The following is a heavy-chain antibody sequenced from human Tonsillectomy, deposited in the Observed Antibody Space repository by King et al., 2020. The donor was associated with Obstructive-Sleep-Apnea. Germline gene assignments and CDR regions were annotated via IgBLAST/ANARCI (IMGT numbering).Heavy chain of an antibody. Sequence: HVQLVQSGSELKKPGASVKVSCKASGYTFTDYALNWVRQAPGQGLEWMGWINTNTGNPTYAQGFTGRFVFSLDTSVSTAYLQISSLKADDTSVYYCATSGTYYDALTGYYVFDYWGQGTLVTVSS. D-gene: IGHD3-9*01. CDR3: ATSGTYYDALTGYYVFDY. CDR1: GYTFTDYA. J-gene: IGHJ4*02. V-gene: IGHV7-4-1*02. CDR2: INTNTGNP.